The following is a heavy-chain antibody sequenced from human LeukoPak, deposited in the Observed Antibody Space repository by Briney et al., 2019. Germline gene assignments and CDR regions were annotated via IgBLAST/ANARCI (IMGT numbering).Heavy chain of an antibody. CDR2: IWYDGSSK. Sequence: AGGSLRLSCAASGFTFSSYGMQWVRQAPGKGLEWVVVIWYDGSSKYYTDSVKGRFTISRDNSKDTLYLQMNSLRAEDTAVYYCARELNVDTAMAFDYWGQGTLVTVSS. CDR1: GFTFSSYG. D-gene: IGHD5-18*01. CDR3: ARELNVDTAMAFDY. J-gene: IGHJ4*02. V-gene: IGHV3-33*01.